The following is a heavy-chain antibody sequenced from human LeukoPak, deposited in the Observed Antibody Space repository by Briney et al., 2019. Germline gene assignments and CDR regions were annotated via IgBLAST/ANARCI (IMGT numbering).Heavy chain of an antibody. J-gene: IGHJ6*02. CDR2: INPNSGNT. Sequence: ASVKVSCKASGYTFTSYDINWVRQATGQGLEWMGWINPNSGNTGYAQKFQGRVTMTRNTSISTAYMELSSLRSGDTAVYYCARLGALPPDYYGMDVWGQGTTVTVSS. CDR1: GYTFTSYD. D-gene: IGHD2-2*01. CDR3: ARLGALPPDYYGMDV. V-gene: IGHV1-8*01.